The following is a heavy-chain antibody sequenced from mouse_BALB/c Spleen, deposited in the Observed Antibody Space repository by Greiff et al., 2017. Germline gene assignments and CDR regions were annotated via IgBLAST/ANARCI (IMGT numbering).Heavy chain of an antibody. CDR1: GYTFTSYW. V-gene: IGHV1S81*02. CDR3: ARSDGRGFAY. J-gene: IGHJ3*01. D-gene: IGHD1-1*02. Sequence: QVQLQQPGAELVKPGASVKLSCKASGYTFTSYWMHWVKQRPGQGLEWIGEINPSTGYTEYNQKFKDKATLTADKSSSTAYMQLSSLTSEDSAVYYCARSDGRGFAYWGQGTLVTVSA. CDR2: INPSTGYT.